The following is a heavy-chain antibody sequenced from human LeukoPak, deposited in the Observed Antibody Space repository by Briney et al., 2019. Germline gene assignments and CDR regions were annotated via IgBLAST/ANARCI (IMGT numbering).Heavy chain of an antibody. Sequence: GASVKVSCKISGYTLNDISVHWVRQPPGKGLEWMGGVDPDDGQRVYAQRFQGRVTMTEDTSTNTAYMELGRLRSEDTAVYFCAAVSGHYTLLDAWGQGALVTVST. CDR3: AAVSGHYTLLDA. J-gene: IGHJ5*02. V-gene: IGHV1-24*01. CDR1: GYTLNDIS. CDR2: VDPDDGQR. D-gene: IGHD4-11*01.